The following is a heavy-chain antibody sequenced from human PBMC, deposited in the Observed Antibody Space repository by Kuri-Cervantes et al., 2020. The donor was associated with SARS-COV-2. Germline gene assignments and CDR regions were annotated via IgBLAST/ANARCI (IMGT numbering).Heavy chain of an antibody. J-gene: IGHJ6*03. CDR3: AGAGLGLRSIPYYYYYMDV. V-gene: IGHV1-69*05. Sequence: SVKVSCKASGGTFSSYAISWVRQAPGQGLEWMGGIIPIFGTANYAQRFQGRVTITTDESTSTAYMELSSLRSEDTAVYYCAGAGLGLRSIPYYYYYMDVWGKGTTVTVSS. CDR1: GGTFSSYA. CDR2: IIPIFGTA. D-gene: IGHD3-16*01.